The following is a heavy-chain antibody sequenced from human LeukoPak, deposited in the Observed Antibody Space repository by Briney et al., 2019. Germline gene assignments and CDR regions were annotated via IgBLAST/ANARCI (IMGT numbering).Heavy chain of an antibody. Sequence: GGSLRLSCAASGFTFSSYAMHWVRQAPGKGLEWVAVISYDGSNKYYADSVKGRFTISRDNVKKSLYLQMNSLRAEDTAAYYCARAGYSYADYWGQGTLVTVSS. D-gene: IGHD5-18*01. V-gene: IGHV3-30-3*01. CDR1: GFTFSSYA. CDR2: ISYDGSNK. J-gene: IGHJ4*02. CDR3: ARAGYSYADY.